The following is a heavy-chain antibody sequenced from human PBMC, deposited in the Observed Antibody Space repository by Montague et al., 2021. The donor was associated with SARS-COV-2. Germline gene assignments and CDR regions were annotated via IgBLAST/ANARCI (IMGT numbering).Heavy chain of an antibody. CDR2: IYYSGST. J-gene: IGHJ4*02. Sequence: TLSLTCTVSGGSISSGGYYWSWIRQHPGKGLEWIGYIYYSGSTYYNPSLKSRVTISVDTSKNQFSLKLSSVTAADTAVYYCARRPAGYCSGGGGYWGTGFDYWGQGTLVTVSS. D-gene: IGHD2-15*01. CDR1: GGSISSGGYY. V-gene: IGHV4-31*03. CDR3: ARRPAGYCSGGGGYWGTGFDY.